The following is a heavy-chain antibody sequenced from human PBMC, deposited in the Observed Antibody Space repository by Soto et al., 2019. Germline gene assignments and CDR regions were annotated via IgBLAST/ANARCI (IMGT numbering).Heavy chain of an antibody. Sequence: GASVKVSCKASGGTFSSYAISWVRQAPGQGLEWMGGIIPIFGTANYAQKFQGRVTITADESTSTAYMELSSLRSEDTAVYYCATPRGYDCVWGSSIYGMDVWGQGTTVTVSS. J-gene: IGHJ6*02. CDR1: GGTFSSYA. V-gene: IGHV1-69*13. CDR3: ATPRGYDCVWGSSIYGMDV. D-gene: IGHD3-16*01. CDR2: IIPIFGTA.